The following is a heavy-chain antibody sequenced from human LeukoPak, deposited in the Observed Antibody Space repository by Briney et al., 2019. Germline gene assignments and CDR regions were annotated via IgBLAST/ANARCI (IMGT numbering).Heavy chain of an antibody. V-gene: IGHV3-30*04. CDR2: ISYDGSNK. Sequence: GRSLRLSCAASGFTFSSYAMHWVRQAPGKGLEWVAVISYDGSNKYYADSVKGRFTISRDNSKNTLYLQMNSLRPEDTAVYYCAKDWRRIVVVGPITRHGNYMDVWGKGTTVTISS. CDR1: GFTFSSYA. CDR3: AKDWRRIVVVGPITRHGNYMDV. D-gene: IGHD2-15*01. J-gene: IGHJ6*03.